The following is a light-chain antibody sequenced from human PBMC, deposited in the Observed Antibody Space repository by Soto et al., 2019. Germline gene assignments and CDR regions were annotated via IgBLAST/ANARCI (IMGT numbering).Light chain of an antibody. CDR2: ANS. V-gene: IGLV1-40*01. J-gene: IGLJ1*01. Sequence: QSVLTQSPSVSGAPGQRVTICCTGSSSNIGARYDVHWYQQLPGTAPKLLIYANSNRPSGVPDRFSGSKSGTAASLAITGLQAEDEADYYCQSYDSSLSGYVFVTGTKLTVL. CDR3: QSYDSSLSGYV. CDR1: SSNIGARYD.